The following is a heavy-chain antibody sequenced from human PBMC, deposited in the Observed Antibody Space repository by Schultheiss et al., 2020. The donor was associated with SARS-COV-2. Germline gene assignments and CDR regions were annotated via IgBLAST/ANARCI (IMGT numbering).Heavy chain of an antibody. Sequence: GGSLRLSCKGSGYSFTSYWIGWVRQMPGKGLEWMGIIYPGDSDTRYSPSFQGQVTISADKSISTAYLQWSSLKASDTAMYDCARHGGYGGRLYYYGMDVWGQGTTVTVSS. CDR1: GYSFTSYW. CDR3: ARHGGYGGRLYYYGMDV. CDR2: IYPGDSDT. J-gene: IGHJ6*02. D-gene: IGHD4-23*01. V-gene: IGHV5-51*01.